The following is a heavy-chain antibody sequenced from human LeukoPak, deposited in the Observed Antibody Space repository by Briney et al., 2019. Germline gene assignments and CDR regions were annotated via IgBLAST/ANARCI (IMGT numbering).Heavy chain of an antibody. Sequence: SGPALVKPTQTLTLTCTFSGFSLSTSGMRVSWIRQPPGKALEWLARIDWDDDKFSSTSLKTRLTISKDTSKNQVVLTMTNMDPVDTATYYCARMVISSYYFDYWGQGTLVTVSS. CDR2: IDWDDDK. V-gene: IGHV2-70*04. J-gene: IGHJ4*02. D-gene: IGHD3-16*02. CDR3: ARMVISSYYFDY. CDR1: GFSLSTSGMR.